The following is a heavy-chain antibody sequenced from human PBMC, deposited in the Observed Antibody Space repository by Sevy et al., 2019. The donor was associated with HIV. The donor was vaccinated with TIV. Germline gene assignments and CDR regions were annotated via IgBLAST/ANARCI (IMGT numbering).Heavy chain of an antibody. J-gene: IGHJ6*02. CDR2: INYSGST. D-gene: IGHD3-10*01. CDR1: GAAIGSGGYY. Sequence: SETLSLTCTVSGAAIGSGGYYWSWIRQHPGKGLEWIAYINYSGSTYYNPSLKSRLSVSLDTTKNQFSLKLSSVTAADTAVYYCARDNRRGDYGLDVWGLGTTVTVSS. V-gene: IGHV4-31*02. CDR3: ARDNRRGDYGLDV.